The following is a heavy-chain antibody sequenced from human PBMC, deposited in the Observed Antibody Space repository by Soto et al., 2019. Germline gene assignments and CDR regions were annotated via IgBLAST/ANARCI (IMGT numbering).Heavy chain of an antibody. V-gene: IGHV1-46*01. CDR1: GYTFTSYY. CDR2: INPSGGST. Sequence: ASVKVSCKASGYTFTSYYMHWVRQAPGQGLEWMGIINPSGGSTSYAQKFQGRVTMTRDTSTSTVYMELSSLRSEDTAVYYCARVGYYDSSGPTGWFDPWGQGTLVTVYS. J-gene: IGHJ5*02. CDR3: ARVGYYDSSGPTGWFDP. D-gene: IGHD3-22*01.